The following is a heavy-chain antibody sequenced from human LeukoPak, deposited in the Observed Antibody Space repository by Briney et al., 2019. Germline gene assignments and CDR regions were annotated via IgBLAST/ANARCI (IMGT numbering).Heavy chain of an antibody. CDR2: IYHNGNT. CDR3: ASYKTYYDISGNPFDY. CDR1: GYSISSAYS. Sequence: SETLSLTCTVFGYSISSAYSWGWIRQPPGKGLAWIGSIYHNGNTYYNSSLKSRVTISVDTSENQFSLKLSSVTAADTAVYYCASYKTYYDISGNPFDYWGQGTLVTVSS. V-gene: IGHV4-38-2*02. J-gene: IGHJ4*02. D-gene: IGHD3-22*01.